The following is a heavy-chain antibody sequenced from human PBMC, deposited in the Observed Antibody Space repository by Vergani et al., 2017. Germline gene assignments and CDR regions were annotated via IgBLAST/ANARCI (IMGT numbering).Heavy chain of an antibody. D-gene: IGHD3-9*01. J-gene: IGHJ4*02. Sequence: QVQLVESGGGVVQPGGSLRLSCAASGFTFSSYGMHWVRQAPGKGLEWVAFIRYDGSNKYYADSLKGRFTISRDNSKNTLYLQMNSLRAEDTAVYYCAKVSAYYDILTGYYFDYWGQGTLVTVSS. V-gene: IGHV3-30*02. CDR3: AKVSAYYDILTGYYFDY. CDR1: GFTFSSYG. CDR2: IRYDGSNK.